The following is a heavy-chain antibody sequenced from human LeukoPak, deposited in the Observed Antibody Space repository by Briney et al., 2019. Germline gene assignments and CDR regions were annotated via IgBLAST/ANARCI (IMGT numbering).Heavy chain of an antibody. CDR2: IIPILGIA. V-gene: IGHV1-69*04. CDR3: ARVWPDIVVVPAAYGMDV. D-gene: IGHD2-2*01. CDR1: GGTFSSYA. Sequence: ASVKVSCKASGGTFSSYAISWVRQAPGQGLEWMGRIIPILGIANYAQKFQGRVTITADKSTSTAYMELSSLRSEDTAVYYCARVWPDIVVVPAAYGMDVWGQGTTVTVSS. J-gene: IGHJ6*02.